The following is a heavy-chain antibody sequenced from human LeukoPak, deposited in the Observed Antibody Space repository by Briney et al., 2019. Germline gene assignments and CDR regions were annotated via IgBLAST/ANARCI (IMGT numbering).Heavy chain of an antibody. V-gene: IGHV3-48*02. J-gene: IGHJ5*02. CDR3: ARGNYRWFDP. D-gene: IGHD4-11*01. Sequence: GGSLRLSCAASGFTFSGNGMHWVRQAPGKGLEWVSYISSSSSTIYYADSVKGRFTISRDNAKNSLYLQMNSLRDEDTAVYYCARGNYRWFDPWGQGTLVTVSS. CDR2: ISSSSSTI. CDR1: GFTFSGNG.